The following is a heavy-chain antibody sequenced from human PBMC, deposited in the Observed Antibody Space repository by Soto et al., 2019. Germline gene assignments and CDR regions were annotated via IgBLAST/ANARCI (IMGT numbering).Heavy chain of an antibody. J-gene: IGHJ5*02. CDR2: MNPNSGNT. CDR3: ARGHSRQWTIFGVVIPNNWFDP. D-gene: IGHD3-3*01. CDR1: GYTFTSYA. V-gene: IGHV1-8*02. Sequence: ASVKVSCKASGYTFTSYAMHWVRQAPGQRLEWMGWMNPNSGNTSYAQKFQGRVTMTRNTSISTAYMELSSLRSEDTAVYYCARGHSRQWTIFGVVIPNNWFDPWGQGTLVTVSS.